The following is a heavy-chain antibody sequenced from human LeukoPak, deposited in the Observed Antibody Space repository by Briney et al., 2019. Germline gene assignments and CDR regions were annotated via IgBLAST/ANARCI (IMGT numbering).Heavy chain of an antibody. CDR1: GGTISSYY. CDR2: IYYSGST. V-gene: IGHV4-59*01. D-gene: IGHD6-19*01. Sequence: PSETLSLTCTVPGGTISSYYWSWIRQPPGKGLEWIGHIYYSGSTNYNPSLKSRVAISVDTSKNQFSLKLSSVTAADTAVYYCARTYSSGWNPFDYWGQGTLVTVSS. J-gene: IGHJ4*02. CDR3: ARTYSSGWNPFDY.